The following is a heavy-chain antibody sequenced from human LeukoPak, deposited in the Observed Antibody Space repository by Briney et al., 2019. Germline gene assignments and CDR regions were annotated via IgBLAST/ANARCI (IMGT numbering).Heavy chain of an antibody. J-gene: IGHJ5*02. CDR2: IHTSGST. CDR3: ARNLVDAWFDP. D-gene: IGHD3-16*02. V-gene: IGHV4-61*02. Sequence: SETLSLTCTVSGVSISSSNSYWSWIRRPAGKGLEWIGRIHTSGSTNYNPSLKNRVTMSVDTSKNQFSLMLTSVTAADTAVYYCARNLVDAWFDPWGQGTLVTVSS. CDR1: GVSISSSNSY.